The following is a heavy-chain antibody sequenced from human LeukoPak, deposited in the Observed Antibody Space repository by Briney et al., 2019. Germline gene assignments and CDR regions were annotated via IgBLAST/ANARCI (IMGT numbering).Heavy chain of an antibody. CDR1: GGSISSYY. J-gene: IGHJ3*02. CDR2: IYYSGST. Sequence: SETLSLTCTVSGGSISSYYWSWIRQPPGKELEWIGYIYYSGSTYDNPSLKSRVTISIDTSKNQFSLKLSSVTAADTAVYYCARVLTYSSSSVSAFDIWGQGTVVTVSS. V-gene: IGHV4-59*01. D-gene: IGHD6-13*01. CDR3: ARVLTYSSSSVSAFDI.